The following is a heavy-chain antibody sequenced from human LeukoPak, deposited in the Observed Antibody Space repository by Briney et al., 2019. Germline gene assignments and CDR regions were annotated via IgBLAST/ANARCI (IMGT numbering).Heavy chain of an antibody. V-gene: IGHV4-34*01. CDR1: GRSFSGYY. J-gene: IGHJ6*02. CDR3: ARGLESNYYYYGMDV. CDR2: INHSGST. Sequence: SETLSLTCAVYGRSFSGYYWSWIRQPPGKGLEWIGEINHSGSTNYNPSLKSRVTISVDTSKNQFSLKLSSVTAADTAVYYCARGLESNYYYYGMDVWGQGTTVTVSS.